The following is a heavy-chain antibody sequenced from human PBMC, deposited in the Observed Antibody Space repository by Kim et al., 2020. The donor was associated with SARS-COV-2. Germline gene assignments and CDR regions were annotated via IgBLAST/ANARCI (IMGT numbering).Heavy chain of an antibody. CDR1: GYTFTSYG. J-gene: IGHJ4*02. V-gene: IGHV1-18*01. CDR3: ARDQLAYYYDSSGYYYGNFDY. D-gene: IGHD3-22*01. Sequence: ASVKFSCKASGYTFTSYGISWVRQAPGQGLEWMGWISAYNGNTNYAQKLQGRVTMTTDTSTSTAYMELRSLRSDDTAVYYCARDQLAYYYDSSGYYYGNFDYWGQGTLVTVSS. CDR2: ISAYNGNT.